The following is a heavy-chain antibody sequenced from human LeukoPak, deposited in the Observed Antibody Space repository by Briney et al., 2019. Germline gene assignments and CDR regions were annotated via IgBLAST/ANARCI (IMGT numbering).Heavy chain of an antibody. V-gene: IGHV4-39*02. CDR3: ARGDYYDSSGHDFDY. CDR2: IHDTGST. D-gene: IGHD3-22*01. J-gene: IGHJ4*02. Sequence: SETLSLTCTVSGDSISGSTYYWGWIRQPPGKGLEWIGTIHDTGSTYYNPSLKSRVTISVDTSKNQFSLKLSSVTAADTAVYYCARGDYYDSSGHDFDYWGQGTLVTVSS. CDR1: GDSISGSTYY.